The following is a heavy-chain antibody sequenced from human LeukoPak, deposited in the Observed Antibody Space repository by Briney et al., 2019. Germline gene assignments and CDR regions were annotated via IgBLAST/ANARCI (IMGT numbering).Heavy chain of an antibody. CDR1: GVIFGTFW. CDR2: IKEDGSER. V-gene: IGHV3-7*01. CDR3: ARGGRTGALDF. Sequence: PGGSLRLSCATSGVIFGTFWMTWVRQAPGGALEWVANIKEDGSERFYVDSVEGRFTISRDNVKNSLDLHMNTLRVEDTAIYYCARGGRTGALDFWGQGAMVTVSS. J-gene: IGHJ3*01. D-gene: IGHD3-16*01.